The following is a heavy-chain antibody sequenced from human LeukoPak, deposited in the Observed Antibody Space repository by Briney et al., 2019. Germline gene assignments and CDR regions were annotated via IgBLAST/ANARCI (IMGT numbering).Heavy chain of an antibody. CDR3: PRVMVSSGSSNWFDP. CDR2: INHSGST. V-gene: IGHV4-34*01. D-gene: IGHD3-22*01. Sequence: SETLSLTCAVYGGSFSGYYWSWIRQPPGKGLEWIGEINHSGSTYYNPSLKSRVTISVDRSKNQFSLKLSSVTAADTAVYYCPRVMVSSGSSNWFDPWGQGTLVTVSS. J-gene: IGHJ5*02. CDR1: GGSFSGYY.